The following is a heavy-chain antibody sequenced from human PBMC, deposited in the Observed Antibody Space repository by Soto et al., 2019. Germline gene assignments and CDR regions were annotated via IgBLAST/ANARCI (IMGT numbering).Heavy chain of an antibody. J-gene: IGHJ4*02. CDR2: INAYNGNT. D-gene: IGHD3-16*01. CDR1: GYTFSSYG. CDR3: ARAKGSYDYIWGSYFDY. Sequence: VSVKLYCKASGYTFSSYGISWVRQAPRQGLEWMGWINAYNGNTNYAQKLQGRVTMTRNTSISTAYMELSSLRSEDTAVYYCARAKGSYDYIWGSYFDYWGQGTLVTVSS. V-gene: IGHV1-18*01.